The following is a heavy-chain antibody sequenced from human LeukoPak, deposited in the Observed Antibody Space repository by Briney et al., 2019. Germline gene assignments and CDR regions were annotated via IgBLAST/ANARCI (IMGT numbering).Heavy chain of an antibody. J-gene: IGHJ3*02. CDR2: INHSGST. D-gene: IGHD2-21*01. CDR1: GGSFSGYY. CDR3: ASSVVVMPNDAFDI. Sequence: SETLSLTCAVYGGSFSGYYWSWIRQPPGKGLEWIGEINHSGSTNYNPSLKNRVTISVDTSKNQFSLKLSSVTAADTAVYYCASSVVVMPNDAFDIWGQGTMVTVSS. V-gene: IGHV4-34*01.